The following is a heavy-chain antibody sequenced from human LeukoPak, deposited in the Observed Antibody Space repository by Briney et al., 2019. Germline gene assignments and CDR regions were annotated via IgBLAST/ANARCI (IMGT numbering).Heavy chain of an antibody. V-gene: IGHV1-2*02. D-gene: IGHD3-10*01. J-gene: IGHJ3*02. Sequence: ASVKASCKASGYTFTGYYMHWVRQAPGQGREWMGWINPNSGGTNYAQKFQGRVTLTRDKSISTACMELSRLRSDTTAVYYCARVQRWFGEEALDIWGQGTMVTVSS. CDR2: INPNSGGT. CDR1: GYTFTGYY. CDR3: ARVQRWFGEEALDI.